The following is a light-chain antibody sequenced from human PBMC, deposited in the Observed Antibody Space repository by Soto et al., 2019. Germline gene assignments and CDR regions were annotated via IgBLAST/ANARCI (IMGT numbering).Light chain of an antibody. Sequence: QSALTQPASVSGSPGQSITISCTGTSSDVGSYNLVSWYQQHPGKAPKLMIYEVSKRPSGVSNRFSGSKSGNTASLTISGLQAEDEADYYCCSYAGSSTHVVFGGGTKVTGL. CDR3: CSYAGSSTHVV. V-gene: IGLV2-23*02. J-gene: IGLJ2*01. CDR1: SSDVGSYNL. CDR2: EVS.